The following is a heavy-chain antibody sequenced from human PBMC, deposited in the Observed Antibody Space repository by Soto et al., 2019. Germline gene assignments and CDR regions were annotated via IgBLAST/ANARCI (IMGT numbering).Heavy chain of an antibody. V-gene: IGHV4-39*01. J-gene: IGHJ6*02. Sequence: SETLSLTCSVSGYSVSSSDYYWAWIRQPPGKGLEWIGSMLYSGLTYYNPSLKSRVTLSVDTSKNQFSVRLNSVVASDTAVYYCAPLSVSLSGPYGIHVWGQGTTVTV. D-gene: IGHD2-15*01. CDR1: GYSVSSSDYY. CDR2: MLYSGLT. CDR3: APLSVSLSGPYGIHV.